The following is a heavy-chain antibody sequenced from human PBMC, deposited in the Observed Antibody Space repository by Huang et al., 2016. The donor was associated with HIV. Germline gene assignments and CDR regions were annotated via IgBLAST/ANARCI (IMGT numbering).Heavy chain of an antibody. CDR1: DYTFTSYG. Sequence: QVQLVQSGGEVKKPGASVQVSCKASDYTFTSYGISWVRQAPGQGLGWMGCSSTNNGYTNNAQKFRDRVTMTTDTSTSTAYMELRSLRADDTAVYYCGGSSGYWSFDYWGQGTLVTVSS. CDR2: SSTNNGYT. J-gene: IGHJ4*02. D-gene: IGHD3-22*01. CDR3: GGSSGYWSFDY. V-gene: IGHV1-18*04.